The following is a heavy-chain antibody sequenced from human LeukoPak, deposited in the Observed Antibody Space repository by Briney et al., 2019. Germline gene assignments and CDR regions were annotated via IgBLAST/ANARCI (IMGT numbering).Heavy chain of an antibody. D-gene: IGHD3-3*01. CDR2: INPSGGST. CDR3: ARGIGAYYDFWSGYPDSDWFDP. Sequence: VSVKVSCKASGYTFTSYYMHWVRQAPGQGLEWMGIINPSGGSTSYAQKFQGRVTMTRDTSTSTVYMELSSLRSEDTAVYYCARGIGAYYDFWSGYPDSDWFDPWGQGTLVTVSS. CDR1: GYTFTSYY. J-gene: IGHJ5*02. V-gene: IGHV1-46*01.